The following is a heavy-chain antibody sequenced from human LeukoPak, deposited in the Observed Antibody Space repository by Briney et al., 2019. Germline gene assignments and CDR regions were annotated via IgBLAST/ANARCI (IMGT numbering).Heavy chain of an antibody. V-gene: IGHV4-4*07. CDR3: AREFSGTSIAARVFDS. D-gene: IGHD6-6*01. CDR1: GGSITSYY. Sequence: SETLSLACTVSGGSITSYYWSYIRQPAGKGLEWIGRIHTSGSTNYNPSLKSRVTMSVDTSKNQFSLKLSSVTAADTAIYYCAREFSGTSIAARVFDSWGQGTLVTVSS. J-gene: IGHJ4*02. CDR2: IHTSGST.